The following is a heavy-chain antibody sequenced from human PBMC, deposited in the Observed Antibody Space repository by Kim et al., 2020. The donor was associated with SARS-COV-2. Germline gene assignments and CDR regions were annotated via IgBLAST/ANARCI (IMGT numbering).Heavy chain of an antibody. CDR2: IYYSGST. J-gene: IGHJ3*02. Sequence: SETLSLTCTVSGGSISSYYWSRIRQPPGKGLEWIGYIYYSGSTNYNPSLKSRVTISVDTSKNQFSLKLGSVTAADTALYYCARRSLGYYDSSGPQAAFDIWGQGTMVTVSS. V-gene: IGHV4-59*01. CDR3: ARRSLGYYDSSGPQAAFDI. CDR1: GGSISSYY. D-gene: IGHD3-22*01.